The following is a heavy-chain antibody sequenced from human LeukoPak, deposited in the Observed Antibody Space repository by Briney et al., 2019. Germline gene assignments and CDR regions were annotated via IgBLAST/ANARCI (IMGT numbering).Heavy chain of an antibody. D-gene: IGHD3-22*01. CDR1: GYTFTSYG. CDR2: ISAYNGNT. J-gene: IGHJ4*02. Sequence: ASVKVSCKASGYTFTSYGISWVRQAPGQGLEWMGWISAYNGNTNYAQKLQGRVTMTTDTSTSTAYMELSSLRSEDTAVYYCATSVRRRYYDSSGYYYSYYFDYWGQGTLVTVSS. CDR3: ATSVRRRYYDSSGYYYSYYFDY. V-gene: IGHV1-18*01.